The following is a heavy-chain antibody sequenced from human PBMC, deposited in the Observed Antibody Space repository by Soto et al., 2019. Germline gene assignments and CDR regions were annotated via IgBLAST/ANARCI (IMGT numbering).Heavy chain of an antibody. J-gene: IGHJ6*02. CDR2: IGTAGDT. CDR1: GFTFSSYD. D-gene: IGHD3-10*01. CDR3: ARDGGYYGSGYYYYYGMDV. V-gene: IGHV3-13*01. Sequence: GGSLRLSCAASGFTFSSYDMHWVRQATGKGLEWVSAIGTAGDTYYPGSVKGGFTISRENAKNSLYLQMNSLRAGDTAVYYCARDGGYYGSGYYYYYGMDVWGQGTTVTVSS.